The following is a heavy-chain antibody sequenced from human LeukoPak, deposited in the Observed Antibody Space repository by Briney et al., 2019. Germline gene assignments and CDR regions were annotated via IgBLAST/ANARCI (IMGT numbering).Heavy chain of an antibody. CDR3: AKAVHSSGWFSYFDY. CDR1: GFTSSNYA. Sequence: GGSLILSSTSSGFTSSNYAMSWVRHAPGKGLEWVSTISGSGGSTYYADSVKGRFTISRDNSKNTLYLQMNSLRAEDTAVYYCAKAVHSSGWFSYFDYWGQGTLVTVSS. CDR2: ISGSGGST. J-gene: IGHJ4*02. D-gene: IGHD6-19*01. V-gene: IGHV3-23*01.